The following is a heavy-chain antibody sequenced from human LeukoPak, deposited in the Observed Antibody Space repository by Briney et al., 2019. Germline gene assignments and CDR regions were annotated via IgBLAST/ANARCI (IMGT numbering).Heavy chain of an antibody. V-gene: IGHV4-61*01. CDR2: IYYSGST. CDR3: ASGESRDGNYFDY. CDR1: GGSVSSGSYY. J-gene: IGHJ4*02. D-gene: IGHD5-24*01. Sequence: SETLSLTCTVSGGSVSSGSYYWSWIRQPPGKGLEWIGYIYYSGSTNYNPSLKSRVTISVDRSKNQFSLKLSSVTAADTAVYYCASGESRDGNYFDYWGQGTLVIVSS.